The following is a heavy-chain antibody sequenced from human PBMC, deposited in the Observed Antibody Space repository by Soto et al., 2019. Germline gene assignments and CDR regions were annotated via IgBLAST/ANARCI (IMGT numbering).Heavy chain of an antibody. Sequence: PSETLSLTCAVSGGSISSSDWWTWVRQPPGKGLEWIGEVYRSGNTNYNPSLKSRVTISIDKSENQFSLSLTSVTAADTAVFYCARARYCTSTSCHLDLWGQGTLVTVS. V-gene: IGHV4-4*02. J-gene: IGHJ5*02. CDR3: ARARYCTSTSCHLDL. D-gene: IGHD2-2*01. CDR1: GGSISSSDW. CDR2: VYRSGNT.